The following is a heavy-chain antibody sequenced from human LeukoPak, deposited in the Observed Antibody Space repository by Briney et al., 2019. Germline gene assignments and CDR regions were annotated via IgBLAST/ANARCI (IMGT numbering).Heavy chain of an antibody. CDR2: IYTSGST. J-gene: IGHJ4*02. Sequence: SETLSLTCTVSGGSISSGSYYWSSIRQPAGKGLEWIGRIYTSGSTNYNPSLKSRVTISVDTSKNQFSLKLSSVTAADTAVYYCAGEIIVDYWGQGTLVTVSS. V-gene: IGHV4-61*02. CDR3: AGEIIVDY. CDR1: GGSISSGSYY.